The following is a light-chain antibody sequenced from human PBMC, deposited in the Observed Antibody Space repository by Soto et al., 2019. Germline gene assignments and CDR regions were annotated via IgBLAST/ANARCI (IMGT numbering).Light chain of an antibody. CDR3: ISYTGSSTSYV. CDR2: GVS. J-gene: IGLJ1*01. CDR1: RSDIGSYNY. Sequence: QSVLTQPASVSGSPGQSITISCSGTRSDIGSYNYVAWYQQFPGKTPKILLYGVSNRPSGVSSRFSGSKSGNTASLTISGLQADDEADYYCISYTGSSTSYVFGSGTKLTVL. V-gene: IGLV2-14*01.